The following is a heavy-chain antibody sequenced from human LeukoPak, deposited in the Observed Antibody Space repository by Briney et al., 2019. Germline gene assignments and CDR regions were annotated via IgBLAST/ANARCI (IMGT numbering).Heavy chain of an antibody. Sequence: SLRLSCAASGFTFDDYAMHWVRQAPGKGLEWVSGISWNSGSIGYADSVKGRFTISRDNAKNSLYLQMNSLRAEDTALYYCAKAPYSGSYLYFDYWGQGTLVTVSS. CDR2: ISWNSGSI. V-gene: IGHV3-9*01. CDR1: GFTFDDYA. CDR3: AKAPYSGSYLYFDY. J-gene: IGHJ4*02. D-gene: IGHD1-26*01.